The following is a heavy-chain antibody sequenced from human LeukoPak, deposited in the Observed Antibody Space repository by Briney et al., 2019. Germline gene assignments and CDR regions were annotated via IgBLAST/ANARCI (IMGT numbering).Heavy chain of an antibody. J-gene: IGHJ5*02. CDR2: INTDTGNP. CDR3: ARRMLAGRAGFDP. CDR1: GYTFTNSG. D-gene: IGHD6-6*01. V-gene: IGHV7-4-1*02. Sequence: ASVKVSCKASGYTFTNSGMNWVRQAPGQGLEWMGWINTDTGNPTNAQGFTGRFVFSLDTSVSTAYLQISRLKAEDTAVYYCARRMLAGRAGFDPWGQGTLVTVSS.